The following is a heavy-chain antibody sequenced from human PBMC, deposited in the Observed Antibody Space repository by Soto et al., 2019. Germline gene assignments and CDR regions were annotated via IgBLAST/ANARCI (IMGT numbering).Heavy chain of an antibody. Sequence: QVQLVQSGAEVKKPGSSVKVSCKASGGTFSSYALSWVRQAPGQGLEWMGGIIPMSGATNYAQKFQGRVTFTVDESTNTAYLELTSLRSEDTAVYYCARGGPENDYWGQGTLVTVSS. CDR1: GGTFSSYA. CDR3: ARGGPENDY. CDR2: IIPMSGAT. V-gene: IGHV1-69*12. J-gene: IGHJ4*02. D-gene: IGHD1-26*01.